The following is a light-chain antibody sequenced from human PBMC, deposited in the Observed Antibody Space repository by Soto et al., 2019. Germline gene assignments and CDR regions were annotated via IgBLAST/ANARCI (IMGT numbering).Light chain of an antibody. CDR1: QSVSSN. CDR3: QQYNKWPLT. CDR2: GAS. V-gene: IGKV3-15*01. J-gene: IGKJ4*01. Sequence: EIVMTQSPATLSVSPGERATLYCRASQSVSSNLGWYQQKPGQAPRLLIYGASTRATGIPARFSGSGSGTDFTLTISSLQSEDFAVYFCQQYNKWPLTFGGGSKVDIK.